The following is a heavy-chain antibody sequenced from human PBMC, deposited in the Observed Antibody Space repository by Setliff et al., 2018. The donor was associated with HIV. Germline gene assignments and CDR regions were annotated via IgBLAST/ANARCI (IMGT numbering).Heavy chain of an antibody. CDR2: INPSGGST. CDR3: AREVVVAGVHYYNMDV. CDR1: GYNFRGYY. Sequence: GASVKVSCKASGYNFRGYYIHWVRQAPGQGLEWMGIINPSGGSTSYAQKFQGRVTMTRDTSTSTAYMELSSLRSEDTAVYYCAREVVVAGVHYYNMDVWGKGTTVTVSS. J-gene: IGHJ6*03. V-gene: IGHV1-46*01. D-gene: IGHD2-15*01.